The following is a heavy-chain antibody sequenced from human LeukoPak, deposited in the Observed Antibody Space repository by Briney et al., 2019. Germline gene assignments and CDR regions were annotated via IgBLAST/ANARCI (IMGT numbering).Heavy chain of an antibody. V-gene: IGHV5-51*01. CDR2: IYPGDSDT. CDR1: GYSFTSYL. Sequence: GESLKISCKGSGYSFTSYLIGWVRQMPVKGLEWMGIIYPGDSDTRYSPSFQGQVTISADKSISIVYLQWSSLKASDTAIYYCARLQSTGYYSGMDVWGRGTTVTVSS. D-gene: IGHD4-11*01. CDR3: ARLQSTGYYSGMDV. J-gene: IGHJ6*02.